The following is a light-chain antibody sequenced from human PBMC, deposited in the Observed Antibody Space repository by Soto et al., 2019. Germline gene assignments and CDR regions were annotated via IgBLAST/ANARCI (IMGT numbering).Light chain of an antibody. V-gene: IGLV2-14*01. CDR2: EVS. J-gene: IGLJ1*01. Sequence: QSALTQPASVSGSPGQSITISCTGTSSDVGGYNYVSWYQQHPGKAPKLIIYEVSNRPSGFSHRFSGSKSGNTASLTISGLQAEDEADYYCNSYTSKSTGVFGTGTKLTVL. CDR3: NSYTSKSTGV. CDR1: SSDVGGYNY.